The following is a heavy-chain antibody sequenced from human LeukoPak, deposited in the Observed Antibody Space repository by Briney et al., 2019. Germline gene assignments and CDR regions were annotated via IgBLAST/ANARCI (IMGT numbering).Heavy chain of an antibody. J-gene: IGHJ4*02. CDR1: GFTFSSYA. CDR3: AKDPDWGSNFFDY. D-gene: IGHD7-27*01. V-gene: IGHV3-23*01. CDR2: ISGSGGST. Sequence: GGSLRLSCAASGFTFSSYAMHWVRQAPGKGLEWVSAISGSGGSTYYADSVKGRFTISRDNSKNTLYLQMNSLRAEDTAVYYCAKDPDWGSNFFDYWGQGTLVTVSS.